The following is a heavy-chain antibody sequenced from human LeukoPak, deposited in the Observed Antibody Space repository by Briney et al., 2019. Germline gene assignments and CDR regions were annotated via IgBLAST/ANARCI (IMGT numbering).Heavy chain of an antibody. CDR2: IHPGDSDT. CDR3: ARPDSWRKILTGYYYFDY. D-gene: IGHD3-9*01. V-gene: IGHV5-51*01. Sequence: GESLKISCKGSGYNFTSHWVGWVRQMPGKGLEWMGIIHPGDSDTRNSPSFQGQVTISADKSITTAYLQWSSLKASDTAMYYCARPDSWRKILTGYYYFDYWGQGTLVTVSS. J-gene: IGHJ4*02. CDR1: GYNFTSHW.